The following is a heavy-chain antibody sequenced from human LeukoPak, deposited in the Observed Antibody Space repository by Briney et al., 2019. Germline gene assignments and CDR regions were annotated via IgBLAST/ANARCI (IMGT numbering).Heavy chain of an antibody. Sequence: SVKVSCKASGDTFSSYAISWVRQAPGQGLEWMGGIIPIFGTANYAQKFQGRVTITADKSTSTAYMELSSLRSEDTAVYYCARDQGGVAGTGEYDYWGQGTLVTVSS. J-gene: IGHJ4*02. CDR1: GDTFSSYA. CDR2: IIPIFGTA. D-gene: IGHD6-19*01. CDR3: ARDQGGVAGTGEYDY. V-gene: IGHV1-69*06.